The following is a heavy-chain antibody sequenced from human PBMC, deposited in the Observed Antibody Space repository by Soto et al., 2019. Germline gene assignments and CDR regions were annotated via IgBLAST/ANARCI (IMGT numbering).Heavy chain of an antibody. CDR1: GGSISTYY. Sequence: SETLSLTCTVSGGSISTYYWSWIRQPPGKGLEWIGYIYKSGTTNYNPALKSRVTISVDTSKNQFSLKLSSVTAADTAVYYCARYGDYELDYFDQWGQGTLVTVSS. V-gene: IGHV4-59*01. J-gene: IGHJ4*02. CDR3: ARYGDYELDYFDQ. CDR2: IYKSGTT. D-gene: IGHD4-17*01.